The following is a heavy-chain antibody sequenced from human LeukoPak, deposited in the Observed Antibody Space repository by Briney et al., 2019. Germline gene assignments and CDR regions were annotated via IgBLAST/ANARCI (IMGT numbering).Heavy chain of an antibody. CDR1: GFTFSSYS. J-gene: IGHJ4*02. D-gene: IGHD4-23*01. V-gene: IGHV3-21*01. CDR3: ARDFGGNDFDY. Sequence: GGSLRLSCAASGFTFSSYSMNWVRQAPGKGLEWVSSISSSSSYIYYADSVKGRFTISRDNAKNSLYLQTNSLRAEDTAVYYCARDFGGNDFDYWGQGTLVTVSS. CDR2: ISSSSSYI.